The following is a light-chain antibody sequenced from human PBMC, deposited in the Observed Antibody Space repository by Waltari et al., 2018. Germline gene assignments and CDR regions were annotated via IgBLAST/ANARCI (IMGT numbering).Light chain of an antibody. V-gene: IGLV6-57*04. J-gene: IGLJ2*01. CDR2: NDD. CDR1: SASICHCY. Sequence: NFVLAQPPAISESQGKTITISCTRSSASICHCYFPRYQKRPGSAPPTLIYNDDQRPSWVPDRFSGSIDVSSNSASLTISGLRTEDEADYYCQSYDNTNFVAFGGGTKVTVL. CDR3: QSYDNTNFVA.